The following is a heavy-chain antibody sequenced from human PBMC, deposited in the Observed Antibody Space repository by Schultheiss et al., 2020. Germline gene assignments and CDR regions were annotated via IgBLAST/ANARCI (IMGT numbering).Heavy chain of an antibody. CDR1: GGSISSGGYY. V-gene: IGHV4-61*08. J-gene: IGHJ4*02. CDR2: ISYSGST. D-gene: IGHD6-6*01. CDR3: ASSSSSLSY. Sequence: SETLSLTCTVSGGSISSGGYYWSWIRQHPGKGLEWIGDISYSGSTNYNPSLKSRVTISVDTSKNQFSLKLSSVTAADTAVYYCASSSSSLSYWGQGTLVTVSS.